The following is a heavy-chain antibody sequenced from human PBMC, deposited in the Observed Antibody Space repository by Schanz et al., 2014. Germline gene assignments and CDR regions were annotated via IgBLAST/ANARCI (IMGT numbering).Heavy chain of an antibody. CDR1: GFTVSSNH. Sequence: EVQLVESGGGFVQPGGSLGLSCAVSGFTVSSNHMSWVRQAPGKGLEWVSTIYASGATYYADSVKRRFTISGDISKNTLHRQVASQRDEDTAIYYCAQDGNYYGSRSYYKTPYYFDYWGQGTLVTVSS. D-gene: IGHD3-10*01. V-gene: IGHV3-66*01. CDR2: IYASGAT. CDR3: AQDGNYYGSRSYYKTPYYFDY. J-gene: IGHJ4*02.